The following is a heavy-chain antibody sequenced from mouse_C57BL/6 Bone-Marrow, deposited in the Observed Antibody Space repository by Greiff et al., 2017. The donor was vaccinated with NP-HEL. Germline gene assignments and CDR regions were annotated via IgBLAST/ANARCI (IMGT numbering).Heavy chain of an antibody. V-gene: IGHV2-2*01. D-gene: IGHD2-4*01. J-gene: IGHJ4*01. Sequence: VQLQQSGPGLVQPSQSLSITCTVSGFSLTSYGVHGVRQSPGKGLEWLGVRWSGGSTDYNAAFISRLSISKDNSKSQVFFKMNSLQADDTAIYYCASFYDYGGPYAMDYWGQGTSVTVSS. CDR1: GFSLTSYG. CDR2: RWSGGST. CDR3: ASFYDYGGPYAMDY.